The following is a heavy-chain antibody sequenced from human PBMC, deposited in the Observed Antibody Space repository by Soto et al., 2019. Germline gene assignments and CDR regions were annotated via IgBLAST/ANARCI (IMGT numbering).Heavy chain of an antibody. V-gene: IGHV3-23*01. CDR2: KTDGANT. CDR3: SKERAARGIDY. D-gene: IGHD6-6*01. Sequence: PVGSLRLSWAAFGLNFINYAVTWISQAPGKGLGWVSTKTDGANTDYADSVRGRFIISRDNFKNTVYLQMNSLRGEDTAIYYCSKERAARGIDYWGPGTLVTVSS. J-gene: IGHJ4*02. CDR1: GLNFINYA.